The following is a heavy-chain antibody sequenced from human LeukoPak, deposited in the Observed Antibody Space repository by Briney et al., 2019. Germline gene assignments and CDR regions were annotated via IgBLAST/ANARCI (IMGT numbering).Heavy chain of an antibody. CDR1: GFTFINCW. J-gene: IGHJ6*02. V-gene: IGHV3-74*01. Sequence: GGSLRLSCAPSGFTFINCWMHCVRQTPGPELVCVSLIKGDGSSTIYADSVKGRFTISRDKAKNTVYLQTNSLRAEDTAVDYCATGNYHAMDVWGQGTTVTVSS. CDR2: IKGDGSST. CDR3: ATGNYHAMDV.